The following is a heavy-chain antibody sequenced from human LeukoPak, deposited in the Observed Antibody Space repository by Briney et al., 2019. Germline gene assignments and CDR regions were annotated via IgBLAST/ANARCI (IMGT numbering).Heavy chain of an antibody. V-gene: IGHV3-30-3*01. D-gene: IGHD2-2*02. CDR1: GFTFSSYA. Sequence: GGSLRLSCAASGFTFSSYAMHWVRQAPGKGLEWVAVISYDGSNKYYADSVKGRFTISRDNSKNTLYLQMNSLRAEDTAVYYCARDPVDIVVVPAAIAPWGYYGMDVWGQGTTVTVSS. CDR3: ARDPVDIVVVPAAIAPWGYYGMDV. J-gene: IGHJ6*02. CDR2: ISYDGSNK.